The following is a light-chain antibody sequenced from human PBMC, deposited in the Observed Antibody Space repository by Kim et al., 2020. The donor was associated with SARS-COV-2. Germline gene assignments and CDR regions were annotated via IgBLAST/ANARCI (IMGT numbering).Light chain of an antibody. CDR3: QAWDSLTEGV. V-gene: IGLV3-1*01. CDR2: QDT. J-gene: IGLJ1*01. Sequence: SYELTQPPSVSVSPGQTATITCSADKLGDIFASWYQQKPGQSPVLVIYQDTKRPSGIPERFSGSNSGNTATLTISGTHPVDEADYFCQAWDSLTEGVFGT. CDR1: KLGDIF.